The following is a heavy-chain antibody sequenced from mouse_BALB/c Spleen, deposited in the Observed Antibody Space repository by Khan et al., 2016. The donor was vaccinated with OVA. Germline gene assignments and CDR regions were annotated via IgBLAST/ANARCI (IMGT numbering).Heavy chain of an antibody. V-gene: IGHV5-6*01. CDR3: ARADYGNRKAMDY. D-gene: IGHD2-1*01. CDR2: ISSDGSYT. CDR1: GFTFSSYG. Sequence: EVELVESGGDLVKPGGSLKLSCAASGFTFSSYGMPWVRQTPDKRLEWVATISSDGSYTYYPDSVKGRFTISRDNANNTLYLQLSSLKSEDTAKYYFARADYGNRKAMDYWGQGTSVTVSS. J-gene: IGHJ4*01.